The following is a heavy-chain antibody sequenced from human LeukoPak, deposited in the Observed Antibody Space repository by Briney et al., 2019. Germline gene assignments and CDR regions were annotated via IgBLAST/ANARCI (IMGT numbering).Heavy chain of an antibody. D-gene: IGHD3-22*01. J-gene: IGHJ4*02. CDR3: ARAAYYYDSSGYVPFDY. CDR1: GYTFTSYG. Sequence: ASVKVSCKASGYTFTSYGISWVRQAPGQGLEWMGWISAYNGNTNYAQKLQGRVTMTTDTSTSTAYMELRSLRSDDTAVYYCARAAYYYDSSGYVPFDYWGQGTLVTVSS. V-gene: IGHV1-18*01. CDR2: ISAYNGNT.